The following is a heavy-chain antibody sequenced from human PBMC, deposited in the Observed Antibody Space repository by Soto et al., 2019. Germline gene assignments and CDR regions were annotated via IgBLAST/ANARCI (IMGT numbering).Heavy chain of an antibody. CDR3: AAGERLNY. Sequence: QMQLVESGGGVVQPGRSLRLSCAASGFTFSNYGMHWVRQAPGTGLEWEAIIWYDGSNKYYADSVKGRFTISRDNSKNTVYLQMNSLRADDTAMYYCAAGERLNYRGQGTLVTVSS. D-gene: IGHD1-1*01. J-gene: IGHJ4*02. CDR2: IWYDGSNK. V-gene: IGHV3-33*01. CDR1: GFTFSNYG.